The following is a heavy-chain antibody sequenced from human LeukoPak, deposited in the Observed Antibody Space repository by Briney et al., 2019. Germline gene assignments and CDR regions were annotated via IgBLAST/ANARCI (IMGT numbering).Heavy chain of an antibody. J-gene: IGHJ4*02. V-gene: IGHV4-59*01. CDR3: ARFDGFLSNFDY. Sequence: SETLSLTCSVSGGSISSYYWSWIRQPPGKGLEWIGYIYYSGSTNYNPSLKSRVTISVDTSKNQFCLKLSSVTAADTAVYYCARFDGFLSNFDYWGQGTLVTVSS. D-gene: IGHD3/OR15-3a*01. CDR2: IYYSGST. CDR1: GGSISSYY.